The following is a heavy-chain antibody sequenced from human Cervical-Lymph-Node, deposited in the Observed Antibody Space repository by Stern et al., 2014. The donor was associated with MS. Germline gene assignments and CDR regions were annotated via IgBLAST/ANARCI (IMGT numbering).Heavy chain of an antibody. CDR2: IIPIIGTA. Sequence: QMQLGQSGTKIKRPGSSVKLSCKASGGTFSSFAISWLRQPPGQGPEWMWGIIPIIGTANYAQKFQGRVTITADVSTTTAYMELSSLRSEDTAVYYCARGRNGYPGIFDYWGQGTLVTVSS. CDR3: ARGRNGYPGIFDY. CDR1: GGTFSSFA. J-gene: IGHJ4*02. V-gene: IGHV1-69*01. D-gene: IGHD5-24*01.